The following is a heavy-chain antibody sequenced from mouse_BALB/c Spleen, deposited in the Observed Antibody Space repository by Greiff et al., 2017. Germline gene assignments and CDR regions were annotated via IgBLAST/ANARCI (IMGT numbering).Heavy chain of an antibody. Sequence: EVQLVESGGDLVKPGGSLKLSCAASGFTFSSYGMSWVRQTPDKRLEWVATISSGGSYTYYPDSVKGRFTISRDNAKNTLYLQMSSLKSEDTAMYYCARELYYWGQGTTLTVSS. J-gene: IGHJ2*01. CDR2: ISSGGSYT. D-gene: IGHD4-1*01. V-gene: IGHV5-6*01. CDR3: ARELYY. CDR1: GFTFSSYG.